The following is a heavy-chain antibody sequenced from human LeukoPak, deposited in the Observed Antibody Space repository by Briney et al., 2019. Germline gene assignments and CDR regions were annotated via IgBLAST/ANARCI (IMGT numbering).Heavy chain of an antibody. CDR1: GYTFTSYY. Sequence: GASVKVSCKASGYTFTSYYMHWVRQAPGQGLEWMGIINPSGGSTSYAQKFQGRVTMTRDTSTSTVYMELSSLRSEDTAVYYCARVGFRGYCSGGSCYPLAYWGQGTLVTVSS. J-gene: IGHJ4*02. D-gene: IGHD2-15*01. CDR2: INPSGGST. CDR3: ARVGFRGYCSGGSCYPLAY. V-gene: IGHV1-46*01.